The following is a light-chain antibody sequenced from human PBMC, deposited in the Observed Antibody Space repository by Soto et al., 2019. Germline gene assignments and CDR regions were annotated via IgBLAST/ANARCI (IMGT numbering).Light chain of an antibody. CDR1: TGAVTSCNY. V-gene: IGLV7-43*01. Sequence: QAVVTQEPPLTVSPGGTGTLTCASSTGAVTSCNYPIWIQQKPGQAPRALIYSTDNKHSWTPARFSGSLLGGKAALTLSGVQPDGEAQYYCLLYFGGTPRIVVGGTKLALL. CDR2: STD. CDR3: LLYFGGTPRI. J-gene: IGLJ2*01.